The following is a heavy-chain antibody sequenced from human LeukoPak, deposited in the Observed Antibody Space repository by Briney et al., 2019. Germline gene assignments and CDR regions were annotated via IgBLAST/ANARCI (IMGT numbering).Heavy chain of an antibody. Sequence: GRSLRLSCAASGFTFSSYAMHWVRQAPGKGLEWVAVISYDGSNKYYADFVKGRFTISRDNSKNTLYLQMNSLRAEDTAVYYCARDDPSGYSSGWARWGQGTLVTVSS. CDR2: ISYDGSNK. D-gene: IGHD6-19*01. CDR1: GFTFSSYA. CDR3: ARDDPSGYSSGWAR. V-gene: IGHV3-30*04. J-gene: IGHJ4*02.